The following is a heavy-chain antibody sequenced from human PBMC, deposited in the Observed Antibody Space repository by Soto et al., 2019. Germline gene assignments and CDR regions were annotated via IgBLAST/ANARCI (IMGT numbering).Heavy chain of an antibody. CDR1: GYTFTSYG. V-gene: IGHV1-18*01. J-gene: IGHJ3*02. Sequence: ASVKVSCKASGYTFTSYGISWVRQAPGQGLEWMGWISAYNGNTNYAQKLQGRVTMTTDTSTNTAYMELRSLRSDDTAVYYCARCDDDSRGYWGVYAFDIWGQGTMVTV. D-gene: IGHD3-22*01. CDR3: ARCDDDSRGYWGVYAFDI. CDR2: ISAYNGNT.